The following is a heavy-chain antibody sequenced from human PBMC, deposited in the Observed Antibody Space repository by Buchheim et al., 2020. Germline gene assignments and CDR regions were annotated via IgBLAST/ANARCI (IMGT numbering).Heavy chain of an antibody. CDR3: ARKRSSDY. CDR1: GFVFSTYS. V-gene: IGHV3-23*01. CDR2: LSANGGEA. J-gene: IGHJ4*02. Sequence: EVQLLESGGGLVQAGGSLRLSCAASGFVFSTYSMNWVRQAPGKGPEWVSILSANGGEAHYADSVKGRFTISRDNAKNSLYLQMNSLRAEDTAVYYCARKRSSDYWGQGTL. D-gene: IGHD4-17*01.